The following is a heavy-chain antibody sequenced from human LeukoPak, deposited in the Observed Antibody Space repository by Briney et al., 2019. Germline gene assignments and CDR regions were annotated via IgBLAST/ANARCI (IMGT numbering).Heavy chain of an antibody. CDR2: IYYSGSI. J-gene: IGHJ4*02. CDR3: ARENPSGYYNRPIDY. V-gene: IGHV4-59*01. Sequence: SETPFLTCTVSGASISSYYWSWIRQPPGKGLEWIGDIYYSGSIKYNPSLKSRVTMSVDTSKNQFSLKLSSVTAADTAIYYCARENPSGYYNRPIDYWGQGTLVTVSS. CDR1: GASISSYY. D-gene: IGHD3-22*01.